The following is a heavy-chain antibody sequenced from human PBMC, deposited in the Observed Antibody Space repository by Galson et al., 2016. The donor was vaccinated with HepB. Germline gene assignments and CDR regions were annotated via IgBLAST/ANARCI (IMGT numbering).Heavy chain of an antibody. Sequence: SLRLSCAASGFTFSSYWMHWVRQAPGKGLEWVSRINSDGSDTTYADSVKGRVTTSRDNAKKTLYLQMDSLRAEDTAVYYCAKGFCISTSCYAGLAGYHYMDVWGKGTTVTVSS. V-gene: IGHV3-74*03. CDR2: INSDGSDT. D-gene: IGHD2-2*01. CDR1: GFTFSSYW. CDR3: AKGFCISTSCYAGLAGYHYMDV. J-gene: IGHJ6*03.